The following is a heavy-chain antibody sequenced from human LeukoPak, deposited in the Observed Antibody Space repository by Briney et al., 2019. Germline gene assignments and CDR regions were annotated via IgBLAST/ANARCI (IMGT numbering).Heavy chain of an antibody. V-gene: IGHV1-2*02. CDR1: GYMFTVYY. D-gene: IGHD2-21*02. CDR2: INPNSGGT. CDR3: ARGYCSGDCFTLFDY. Sequence: EASVKVSCKASGYMFTVYYMHWVRQAPGQGLEWMGWINPNSGGTNYAQKFQGRDTMTRDTSISTAYMELSSLRSDDTAVYYCARGYCSGDCFTLFDYWGQGTLVTVSS. J-gene: IGHJ4*02.